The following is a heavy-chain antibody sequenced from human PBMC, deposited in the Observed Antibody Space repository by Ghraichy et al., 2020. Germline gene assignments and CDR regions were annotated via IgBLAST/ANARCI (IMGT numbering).Heavy chain of an antibody. CDR1: GFTFSDYY. CDR2: ISSSSSYT. CDR3: ARDDSGSYPPSPTRHDY. J-gene: IGHJ4*02. Sequence: GGSLRLSCAASGFTFSDYYMSWIRQAPGKGLEWVSYISSSSSYTNYADSVKGRFTISRDNAKNSLYLQMNSLRAEDTAVYYCARDDSGSYPPSPTRHDYWGQGTLVTVSS. D-gene: IGHD1-26*01. V-gene: IGHV3-11*06.